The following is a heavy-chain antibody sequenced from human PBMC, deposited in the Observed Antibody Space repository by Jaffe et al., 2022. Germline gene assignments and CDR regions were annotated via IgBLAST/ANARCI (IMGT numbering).Heavy chain of an antibody. J-gene: IGHJ4*02. CDR3: ARGIAAAGTSYYFDY. CDR2: IYTSGST. Sequence: QVQLQESGPGLVKPSQTLSLTCTVSGGSISSGSYYWSWIRQPAGKGLEWIGRIYTSGSTNYNPSLKSRVTISVDTSKNQFSLKLSSVTAADTAVYYCARGIAAAGTSYYFDYWGQGTLVTVSS. V-gene: IGHV4-61*02. D-gene: IGHD6-13*01. CDR1: GGSISSGSYY.